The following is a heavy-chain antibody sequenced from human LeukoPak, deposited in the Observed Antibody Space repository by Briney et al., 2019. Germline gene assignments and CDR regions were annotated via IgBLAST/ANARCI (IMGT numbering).Heavy chain of an antibody. J-gene: IGHJ4*02. CDR3: ARDTGFCSGGSCYHNYFDF. CDR1: GGSVSSGSYY. Sequence: SETLSLTCTVSGGSVSSGSYYWSWIRQPPGKGLECIGYVYYSGDTNYNPSLKSRVTISVDTSNNQFSLKLSSVTAADTAVYYCARDTGFCSGGSCYHNYFDFWGQGTLVTVSS. V-gene: IGHV4-61*01. CDR2: VYYSGDT. D-gene: IGHD2-15*01.